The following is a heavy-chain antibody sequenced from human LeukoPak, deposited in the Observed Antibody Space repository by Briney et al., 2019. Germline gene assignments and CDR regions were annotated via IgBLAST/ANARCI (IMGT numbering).Heavy chain of an antibody. CDR1: GFTVSSNY. J-gene: IGHJ4*02. Sequence: GGSLRLSCAASGFTVSSNYMSWVRQAPGKGLEWVSVIYSGGSTYYADSVKGRFTISGDNSKNTLYLQMNSLRAEDTAVYYCASSMVRGVIRRPTLDYWGQGTLVTVSS. CDR3: ASSMVRGVIRRPTLDY. CDR2: IYSGGST. V-gene: IGHV3-66*01. D-gene: IGHD3-10*01.